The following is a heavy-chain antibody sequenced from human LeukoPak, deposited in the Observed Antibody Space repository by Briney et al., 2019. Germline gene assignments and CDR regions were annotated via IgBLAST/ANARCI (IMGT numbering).Heavy chain of an antibody. CDR3: ARDLGYDYVWGSYRYTGGAFDI. CDR2: ISSSSSTI. J-gene: IGHJ3*02. Sequence: GGSLRLSCAASGFTFNSYSMNWVRQAPGKGLEWVSYISSSSSTIYYADSVKGRFTISRDNAKNSLYLQMNSLRDEDTAVYYCARDLGYDYVWGSYRYTGGAFDIWGQGTMVTVSS. CDR1: GFTFNSYS. V-gene: IGHV3-48*02. D-gene: IGHD3-16*02.